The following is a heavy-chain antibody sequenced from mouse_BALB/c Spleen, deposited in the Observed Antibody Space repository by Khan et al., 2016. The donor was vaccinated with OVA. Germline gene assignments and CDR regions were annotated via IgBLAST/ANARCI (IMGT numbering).Heavy chain of an antibody. CDR3: ARMDTTSLDY. D-gene: IGHD4-1*02. Sequence: QVQLQQSGAELARPGASVKLSCKASGYTFTDYYITWVKQRTGQGLEWIGEIYPGSGNFYYNENFKGNATLTTDKSSSTAYMHLSSLTSEDSAVYFCARMDTTSLDYWGQGTTLTVSS. J-gene: IGHJ2*01. CDR1: GYTFTDYY. V-gene: IGHV1-77*01. CDR2: IYPGSGNF.